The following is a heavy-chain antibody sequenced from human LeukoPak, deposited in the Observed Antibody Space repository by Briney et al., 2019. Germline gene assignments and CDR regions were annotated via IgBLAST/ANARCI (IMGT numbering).Heavy chain of an antibody. CDR3: ARVDDRAVAGTRAPDY. V-gene: IGHV3-23*01. CDR1: GFTFSSYA. J-gene: IGHJ4*02. D-gene: IGHD6-19*01. CDR2: ISGSGGST. Sequence: GGSLRLSCAASGFTFSSYAMSWVRQAPGKGLEWVSAISGSGGSTYYADSVKGRFTISRGNSKNTLYLQMNSLRAEDTAVYYCARVDDRAVAGTRAPDYWGQGTLVTVSS.